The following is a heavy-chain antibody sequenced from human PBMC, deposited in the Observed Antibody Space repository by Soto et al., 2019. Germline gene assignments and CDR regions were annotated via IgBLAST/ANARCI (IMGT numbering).Heavy chain of an antibody. D-gene: IGHD2-8*01. CDR3: ARDIVLMVYANSDAFDI. V-gene: IGHV1-18*01. Sequence: ASVKVSCKASGYTFTSYGISWVRQAPGQGLEWMGWISACNGNTNYAQKLQGRVTMTTDTSTSTAYMELRSLRSDDTAVYYCARDIVLMVYANSDAFDIWGQGTMVTVSS. CDR2: ISACNGNT. CDR1: GYTFTSYG. J-gene: IGHJ3*02.